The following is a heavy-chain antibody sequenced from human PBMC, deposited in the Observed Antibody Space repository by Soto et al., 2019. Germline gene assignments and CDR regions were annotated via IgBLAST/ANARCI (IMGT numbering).Heavy chain of an antibody. Sequence: GASVKVSCKASGFTFTSSAMQWVRQARGQRLEWIGWIVVGSGNTNYAQKFQERVTITRVMSTSTAYMELSSLRSEDTAVYYCARAGGSGSVYYYYYMDVWGKGTTVTVSS. V-gene: IGHV1-58*02. D-gene: IGHD3-10*01. CDR1: GFTFTSSA. CDR3: ARAGGSGSVYYYYYMDV. J-gene: IGHJ6*03. CDR2: IVVGSGNT.